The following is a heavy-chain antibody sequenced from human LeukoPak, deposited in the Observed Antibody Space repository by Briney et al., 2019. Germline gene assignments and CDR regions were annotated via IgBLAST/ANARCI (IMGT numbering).Heavy chain of an antibody. Sequence: GASVKVSCKASGYTFTGYYMHWVRQAPGQGLEWMGWINPNSGGTNYAQKFQGRVTMTRDTSISTAYMELSRLRSDDTAVYYCARGSVLRFLEWLLRGTYFDYWGQGTLVTVSS. D-gene: IGHD3-3*01. CDR3: ARGSVLRFLEWLLRGTYFDY. CDR1: GYTFTGYY. J-gene: IGHJ4*02. CDR2: INPNSGGT. V-gene: IGHV1-2*02.